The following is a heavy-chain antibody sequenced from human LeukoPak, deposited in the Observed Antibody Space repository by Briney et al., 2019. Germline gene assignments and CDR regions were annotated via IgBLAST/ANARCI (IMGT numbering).Heavy chain of an antibody. CDR3: ARSHPDYYDSSGYLFGY. J-gene: IGHJ4*02. CDR1: GGSISSNTYY. D-gene: IGHD3-22*01. CDR2: IYYSGST. Sequence: SETLSLTCTVSGGSISSNTYYWGWIRQPPGKGLEWIGSIYYSGSTYYNPSLKSRVTISVDTSKNQFSLKLRSVTAADTAVYYCARSHPDYYDSSGYLFGYWGQGTLVTVSS. V-gene: IGHV4-39*01.